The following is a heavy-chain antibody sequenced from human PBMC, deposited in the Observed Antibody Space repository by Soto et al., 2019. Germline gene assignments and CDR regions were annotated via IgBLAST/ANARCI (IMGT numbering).Heavy chain of an antibody. D-gene: IGHD6-19*01. CDR3: ARAVGIAVTGLDL. V-gene: IGHV1-8*01. Sequence: QERLVQSGAELRRPGASVKISCRDSGYNFPSFNVNWVRQASGQVPEWLGWMNATNGNAGFARDDQGRVTMTRDLSTDTAYLELGGLSSGDTAIYYCARAVGIAVTGLDLWGQGTVVTVS. CDR1: GYNFPSFN. CDR2: MNATNGNA. J-gene: IGHJ5*02.